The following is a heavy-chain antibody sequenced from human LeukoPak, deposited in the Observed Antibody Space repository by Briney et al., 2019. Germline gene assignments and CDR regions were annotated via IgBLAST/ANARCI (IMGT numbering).Heavy chain of an antibody. V-gene: IGHV3-7*04. Sequence: GGSLRLSCAPSGFIFSNYWMAWVRQAPGKGLEWVANIDQDGSEKYYVDSVKGRFTISRDNSKNSLYLQMNSLRAEDSAVYYCARRSGSYLFYFDCWGQGTLVTVSS. CDR3: ARRSGSYLFYFDC. CDR1: GFIFSNYW. CDR2: IDQDGSEK. D-gene: IGHD1-26*01. J-gene: IGHJ4*02.